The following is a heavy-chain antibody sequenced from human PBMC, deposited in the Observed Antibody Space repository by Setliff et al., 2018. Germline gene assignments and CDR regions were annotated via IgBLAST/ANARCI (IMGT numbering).Heavy chain of an antibody. CDR3: ARDRSFCRGASCYTLAY. CDR1: GGTFRSYG. Sequence: EASVKVSCKASGGTFRSYGISWVRQAPGQGLEWVGGMLPLHGTKNYIQKLQGRVSITADESTDTVYMELSSLRSDDTAVYYCARDRSFCRGASCYTLAYWGQGSLVTVSS. D-gene: IGHD2-21*01. CDR2: MLPLHGTK. J-gene: IGHJ4*02. V-gene: IGHV1-69*13.